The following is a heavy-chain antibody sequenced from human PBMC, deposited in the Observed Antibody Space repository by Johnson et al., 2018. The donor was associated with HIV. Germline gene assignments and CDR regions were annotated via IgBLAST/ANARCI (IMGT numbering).Heavy chain of an antibody. V-gene: IGHV3-64*01. J-gene: IGHJ3*02. D-gene: IGHD3-22*01. CDR2: ISSDGGSS. Sequence: VQLVESGGGVVQPGRSLRLSCAASGFTFSSYAMHWVRQAPGKGLEYVSAISSDGGSSYSANSVKGRFTISRDNSKNTLYLQMNSLRAEDTAVYYCAKDHYYYDSSGSAIDAFDIWGQGTMVTVSS. CDR1: GFTFSSYA. CDR3: AKDHYYYDSSGSAIDAFDI.